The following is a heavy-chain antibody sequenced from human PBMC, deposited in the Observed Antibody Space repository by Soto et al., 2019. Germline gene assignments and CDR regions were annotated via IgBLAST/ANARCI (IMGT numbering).Heavy chain of an antibody. Sequence: QVRLQESGPGLAKPSETLSLSCLVSGDSVGNGPYYWSWIRQPPGKGLEWIGYIYYSGSTNFNPSRESRVNISIDTSKNQFSLKLRSVTAADAAVYFCARVGTSCHSGGCYYYYGLGVWGQGTTVAISS. D-gene: IGHD1-26*01. J-gene: IGHJ6*02. CDR3: ARVGTSCHSGGCYYYYGLGV. CDR2: IYYSGST. V-gene: IGHV4-61*01. CDR1: GDSVGNGPYY.